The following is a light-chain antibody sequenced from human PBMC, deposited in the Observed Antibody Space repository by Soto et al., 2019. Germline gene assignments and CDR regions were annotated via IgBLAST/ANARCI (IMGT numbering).Light chain of an antibody. V-gene: IGKV1-27*01. CDR1: QSIQTW. Sequence: DIQMTQSPSTLSASVGDRVTISCRASQSIQTWLAWYQHKPGKVPKLLIYAASTLQSGVPSRFSGSGSGTDFTLTISSLQPEDVATYYCQKYNSAPWTFGQGTKVEIK. CDR2: AAS. J-gene: IGKJ1*01. CDR3: QKYNSAPWT.